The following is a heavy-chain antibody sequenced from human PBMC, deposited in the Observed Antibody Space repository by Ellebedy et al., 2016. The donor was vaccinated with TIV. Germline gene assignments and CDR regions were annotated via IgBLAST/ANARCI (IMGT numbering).Heavy chain of an antibody. Sequence: GESLKISXAASGFTFSTYSMNWVRQAPGKGLEWVSYISNSSSTIYYADSVKGRFTISRDNAKNSLYLQMNSLRAEDTAVYYCARDRSLSYWGQGTLVTVSS. CDR1: GFTFSTYS. CDR3: ARDRSLSY. V-gene: IGHV3-48*04. CDR2: ISNSSSTI. J-gene: IGHJ4*02. D-gene: IGHD2/OR15-2a*01.